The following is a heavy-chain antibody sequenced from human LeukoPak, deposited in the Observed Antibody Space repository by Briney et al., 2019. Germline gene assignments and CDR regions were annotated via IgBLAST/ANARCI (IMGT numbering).Heavy chain of an antibody. CDR2: IVVGSGNT. D-gene: IGHD1-26*01. CDR1: GFTFTSSA. V-gene: IGHV1-58*02. CDR3: AALLVGATSAFDY. Sequence: GTSVKVSCKASGFTFTSSAMQWVRQARGQRLEWIGWIVVGSGNTNHAQKFQERVTITRDMSTSTAYMELSSLRSEDTAVYYCAALLVGATSAFDYWGQGTLVTVSS. J-gene: IGHJ4*02.